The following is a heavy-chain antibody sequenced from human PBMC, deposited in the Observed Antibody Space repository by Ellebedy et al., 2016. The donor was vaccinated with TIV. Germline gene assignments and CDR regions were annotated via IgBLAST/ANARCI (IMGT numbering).Heavy chain of an antibody. J-gene: IGHJ4*02. V-gene: IGHV3-7*01. D-gene: IGHD1-1*01. CDR1: GFTFSTSW. CDR2: MNGDGNER. Sequence: GESLKISCAVSGFTFSTSWMSWVRQVPGQGLEWVANMNGDGNERYYVDSVEGRFTISRDNTRNSLYLQMNSLRADDTAVYYCTKDGSGTMNFWGQGTLVTVSS. CDR3: TKDGSGTMNF.